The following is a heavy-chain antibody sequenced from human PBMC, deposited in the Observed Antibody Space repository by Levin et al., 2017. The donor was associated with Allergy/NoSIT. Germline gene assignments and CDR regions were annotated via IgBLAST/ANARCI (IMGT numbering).Heavy chain of an antibody. CDR3: ARDRLLVRGIISHSYYYGMDV. J-gene: IGHJ6*02. CDR2: IWYDGSNK. CDR1: QFKFNIYG. Sequence: GGSLRLSCAASQFKFNIYGMHWVRQAPGKGLEWVAAIWYDGSNKYYADSVKGRFTISRDNSKNTVYLQMNSLRAEDTGVYYCARDRLLVRGIISHSYYYGMDVWGQGTTVAVSS. V-gene: IGHV3-33*01. D-gene: IGHD3-10*01.